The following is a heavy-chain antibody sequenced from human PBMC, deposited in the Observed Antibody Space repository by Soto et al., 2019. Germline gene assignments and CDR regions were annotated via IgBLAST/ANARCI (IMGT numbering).Heavy chain of an antibody. D-gene: IGHD3-3*01. CDR1: GFTFSSYG. CDR3: ARDRRSTIFGVVAMDV. J-gene: IGHJ6*02. V-gene: IGHV3-33*01. CDR2: IWYDGSNK. Sequence: QVQLVESGGGVVQPGRSLRLSCAASGFTFSSYGMHWVRQAPGKGLEWVAVIWYDGSNKYYADSVKGRFTISRDNSKTTLYLQMNSLRAEDTAVYYCARDRRSTIFGVVAMDVWGQGTTVTVSS.